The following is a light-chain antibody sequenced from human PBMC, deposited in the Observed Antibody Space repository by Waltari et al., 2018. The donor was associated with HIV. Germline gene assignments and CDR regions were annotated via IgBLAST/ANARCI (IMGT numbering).Light chain of an antibody. CDR2: EVS. CDR1: ESLLHSDGKTY. V-gene: IGKV2D-29*01. J-gene: IGKJ5*01. CDR3: MQSMKLPLT. Sequence: IVMTQTSLSLSVTPGQPASISCKSSESLLHSDGKTYLFWYLQKAGQPPQLLIFEVSTRFSGVPDRFSGSGSGTDFTLRISRVEAGDVGIYYCMQSMKLPLTFGQGTRLDIK.